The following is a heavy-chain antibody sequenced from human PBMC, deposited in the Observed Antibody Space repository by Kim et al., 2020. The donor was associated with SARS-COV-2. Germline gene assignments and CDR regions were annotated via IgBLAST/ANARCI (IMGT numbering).Heavy chain of an antibody. J-gene: IGHJ6*02. V-gene: IGHV4-34*01. D-gene: IGHD3-10*01. CDR1: GGSFSGYY. CDR2: INHSGST. Sequence: SETLSLTCAVYGGSFSGYYWSWIRQPPGKGLEWIGEINHSGSTNYNPSLKSRVTISVDTSKNQFSLKLSSVTAADTAVYYCARGRYYGSGSYYAYYYYSFGMDVWGQGTTVTVSS. CDR3: ARGRYYGSGSYYAYYYYSFGMDV.